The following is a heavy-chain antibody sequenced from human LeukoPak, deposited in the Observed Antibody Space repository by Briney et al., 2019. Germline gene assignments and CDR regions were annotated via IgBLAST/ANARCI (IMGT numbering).Heavy chain of an antibody. Sequence: GGSLRLSCAASGFTFSNYEMNWVRQAPGRGLEWVSYISSSGSLMYCADSVKGRFTISRDNAKNSLYLQMNSLRAEDTAVYYCARGLVGATGGLDGAFDIWGQGTMVTVSS. CDR1: GFTFSNYE. J-gene: IGHJ3*02. CDR2: ISSSGSLM. D-gene: IGHD1-26*01. V-gene: IGHV3-48*03. CDR3: ARGLVGATGGLDGAFDI.